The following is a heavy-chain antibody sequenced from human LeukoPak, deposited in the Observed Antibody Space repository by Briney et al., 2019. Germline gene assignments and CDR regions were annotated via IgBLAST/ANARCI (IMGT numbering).Heavy chain of an antibody. CDR1: GFTFSNE. V-gene: IGHV3-48*03. CDR2: ISSSGSTK. J-gene: IGHJ3*01. CDR3: ARDRAGKVGGKRGNAFDV. D-gene: IGHD1-26*01. Sequence: PGGSLRLSCAVSGFTFSNEMNWVGQAPGKGLGWVSYISSSGSTKYYADSVKGRFTISRDNAKSSLYLQMNSLRAEDTAVYYCARDRAGKVGGKRGNAFDVWGQGTMVTVSS.